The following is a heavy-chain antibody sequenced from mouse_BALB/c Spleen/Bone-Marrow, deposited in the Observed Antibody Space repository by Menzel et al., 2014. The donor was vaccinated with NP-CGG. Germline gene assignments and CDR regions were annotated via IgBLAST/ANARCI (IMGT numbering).Heavy chain of an antibody. CDR3: AKGGYYRYDSDY. J-gene: IGHJ2*01. D-gene: IGHD2-14*01. CDR1: GYTFTSSV. Sequence: EVQLQQSGPELVKPGASVKMSCKASGYTFTSSVMHWVKQKPGQGLEWIGYFNPYNDGSKYNEKFKGKATLTSDKSSSTAYVELSSLTSEDSAVYYCAKGGYYRYDSDYWGQGTTLTVSS. CDR2: FNPYNDGS. V-gene: IGHV1-14*01.